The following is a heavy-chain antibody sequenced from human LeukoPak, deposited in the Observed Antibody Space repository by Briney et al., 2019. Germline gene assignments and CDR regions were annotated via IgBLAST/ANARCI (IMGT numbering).Heavy chain of an antibody. Sequence: GRSLRLSCAASGFTFDDYAMHWVRQAPGKGLEWVSGISWNSGSIGYADSVKGRFTISGDNAKNSLYLQMNSLRAEDTALYYCAKDIRELLPGYYFDYWGQGTLVTVSS. CDR3: AKDIRELLPGYYFDY. D-gene: IGHD1-26*01. V-gene: IGHV3-9*01. CDR2: ISWNSGSI. J-gene: IGHJ4*02. CDR1: GFTFDDYA.